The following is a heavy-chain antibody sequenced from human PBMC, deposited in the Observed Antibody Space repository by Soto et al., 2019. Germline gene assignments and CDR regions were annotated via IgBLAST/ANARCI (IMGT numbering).Heavy chain of an antibody. CDR2: IWYDGSNK. CDR1: GFTFSSYG. CDR3: ARDGLEAAGTAVSYYDY. D-gene: IGHD6-13*01. Sequence: HPGGSLRLSCAASGFTFSSYGMHWVRQAPGKGLEWVAVIWYDGSNKYYADSVKGRFTISRDNSKNTLYLQMNSLRAEDTAVYYCARDGLEAAGTAVSYYDYWGQGTLVTVSS. J-gene: IGHJ4*02. V-gene: IGHV3-33*01.